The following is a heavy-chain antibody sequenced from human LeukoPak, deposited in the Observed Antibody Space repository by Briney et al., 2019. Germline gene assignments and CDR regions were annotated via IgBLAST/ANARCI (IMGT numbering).Heavy chain of an antibody. J-gene: IGHJ5*02. CDR1: GYSISRGYS. CDR2: IYHSGST. V-gene: IGHV4-38-2*02. CDR3: ARGYSSSWYFNWFDP. D-gene: IGHD6-13*01. Sequence: SETLSLTCTVSGYSISRGYSWGWIRQPPGKGLEWIGNIYHSGSTNYSPSLKSRVTISVDTSKNQFSLKLSSVTAADTAVYYCARGYSSSWYFNWFDPWGQGTLVTVSS.